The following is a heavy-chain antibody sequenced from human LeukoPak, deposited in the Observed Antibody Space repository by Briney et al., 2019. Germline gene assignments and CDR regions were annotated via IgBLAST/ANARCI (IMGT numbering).Heavy chain of an antibody. CDR3: ARDVTGGYEGAWFDY. CDR2: INPNSGGT. CDR1: GYTFTGYY. J-gene: IGHJ4*02. D-gene: IGHD5-12*01. Sequence: ASVKVSCKASGYTFTGYYMHWVRQAPGQGLEWMGWINPNSGGTNYAQKFQGRVTMTRDTPISTAYMELSRLRSDDTAVYYCARDVTGGYEGAWFDYWGQGTLVTVSS. V-gene: IGHV1-2*02.